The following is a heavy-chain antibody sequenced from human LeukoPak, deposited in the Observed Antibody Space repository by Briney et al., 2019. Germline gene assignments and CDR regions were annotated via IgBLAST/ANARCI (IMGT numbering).Heavy chain of an antibody. Sequence: SVKVSCKASGYTFTGYYMDWVRQAPGQGLEWMGRINPNSGGTNYAQKFQGRVTMTRDTSISTAYMELSRLRSDDTAVYYCARDANWNYYMDVWGKGTTVTVSS. CDR1: GYTFTGYY. J-gene: IGHJ6*03. D-gene: IGHD1-20*01. CDR2: INPNSGGT. CDR3: ARDANWNYYMDV. V-gene: IGHV1-2*06.